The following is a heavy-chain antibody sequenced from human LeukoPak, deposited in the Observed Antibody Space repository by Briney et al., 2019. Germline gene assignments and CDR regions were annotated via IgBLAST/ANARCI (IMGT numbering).Heavy chain of an antibody. D-gene: IGHD3-9*01. CDR1: GGSFSGYY. CDR2: INHSGST. CDR3: ARVGRVLRYFDWLPPNWFDP. Sequence: SETLSPTCAVYGGSFSGYYWSWIRQPPGKGLEWIGEINHSGSTNYNPSLKSRVTISVDTSKNQFSLKLSSVTAADTAVYYCARVGRVLRYFDWLPPNWFDPWGQGTLVTVSS. J-gene: IGHJ5*02. V-gene: IGHV4-34*01.